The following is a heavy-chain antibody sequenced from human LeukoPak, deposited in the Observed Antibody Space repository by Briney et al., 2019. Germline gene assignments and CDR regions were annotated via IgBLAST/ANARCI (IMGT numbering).Heavy chain of an antibody. CDR1: GFTVSSNY. V-gene: IGHV3-23*01. CDR2: ISGSGGST. Sequence: GGSLRLSCAASGFTVSSNYMSWVRQAPGKGLEWVSAISGSGGSTYYADSVKGRFTISRDNSKNTLYLQMNSLRAEDTAVYYCAKDLRWQQLVFDYWGQGTLVTVSS. D-gene: IGHD6-13*01. J-gene: IGHJ4*02. CDR3: AKDLRWQQLVFDY.